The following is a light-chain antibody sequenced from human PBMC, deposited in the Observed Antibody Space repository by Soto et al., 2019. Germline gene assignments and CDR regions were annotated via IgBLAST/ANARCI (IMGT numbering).Light chain of an antibody. CDR2: DVS. J-gene: IGLJ1*01. CDR1: SSDVGGYNY. CDR3: SSYTSSSTLV. V-gene: IGLV2-14*01. Sequence: QSALTQPASVSGSPGQSITISCTGASSDVGGYNYVSWYQQHPGKAHKLIIYDVSNRPSGVSNRFSGSKSGNTASLTISGFQAEDEADYYCSSYTSSSTLVFGTGTKVTVL.